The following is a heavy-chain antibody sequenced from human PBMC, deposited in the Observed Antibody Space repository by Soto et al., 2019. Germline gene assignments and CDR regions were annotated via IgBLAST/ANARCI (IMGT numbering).Heavy chain of an antibody. D-gene: IGHD6-6*01. CDR1: CYSIRIGYF. Sequence: ETLSLTCAVSCYSIRIGYFWGWIRQPPGKGLEWIGSMYHSGITYYNLSLKSRVTISVDTSKNQLSLKLSSATAADTAVYYCARSMYSTSAQLYYGMDVWGQGTTVTVSS. CDR2: MYHSGIT. CDR3: ARSMYSTSAQLYYGMDV. V-gene: IGHV4-38-2*01. J-gene: IGHJ6*02.